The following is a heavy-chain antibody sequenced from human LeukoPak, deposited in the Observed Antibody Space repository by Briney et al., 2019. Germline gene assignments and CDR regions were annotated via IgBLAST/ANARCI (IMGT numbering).Heavy chain of an antibody. V-gene: IGHV1-69*05. D-gene: IGHD4-17*01. Sequence: ASVKVSCKASGGTFSSYAISWVRQAPGQGLEWMGGIIPIFNTANYAQKLQGRVTMTTDTSTSTAYMELRSLRSDDTAVYYCARDVTLHDYGAWHWGQGTLVTVSS. CDR3: ARDVTLHDYGAWH. J-gene: IGHJ1*01. CDR2: IIPIFNTA. CDR1: GGTFSSYA.